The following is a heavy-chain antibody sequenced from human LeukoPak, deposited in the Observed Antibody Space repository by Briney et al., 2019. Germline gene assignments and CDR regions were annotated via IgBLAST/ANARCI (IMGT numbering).Heavy chain of an antibody. CDR2: IYYSGST. CDR3: ARGEYDFWSGYYRTAAEYFQH. J-gene: IGHJ1*01. Sequence: SETLSLTCTVSGGSISSYYWSWIRQPPGKGLEWIGYIYYSGSTNYNPSLKSRVTISVDTSKNQFSLKLSSVTAADTAVYYCARGEYDFWSGYYRTAAEYFQHWGQGTLVTVSS. D-gene: IGHD3-3*01. V-gene: IGHV4-59*01. CDR1: GGSISSYY.